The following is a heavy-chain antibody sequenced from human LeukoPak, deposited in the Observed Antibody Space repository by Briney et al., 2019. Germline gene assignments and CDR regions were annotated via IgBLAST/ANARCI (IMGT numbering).Heavy chain of an antibody. J-gene: IGHJ4*02. CDR3: TRPSFDSSVSGVVY. Sequence: GGSLRLSCATSGFTFSGSAIHWVRQASGKGLEWVGRIRSKANNYATTDVASMRGRFTISRDDSKNTAYLQMNSLKTEDTAVYYCTRPSFDSSVSGVVYWGQGTLVTVSS. D-gene: IGHD3-22*01. CDR1: GFTFSGSA. CDR2: IRSKANNYAT. V-gene: IGHV3-73*01.